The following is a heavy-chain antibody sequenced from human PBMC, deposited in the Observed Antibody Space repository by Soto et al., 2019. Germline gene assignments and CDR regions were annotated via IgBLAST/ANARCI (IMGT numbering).Heavy chain of an antibody. V-gene: IGHV1-69*01. D-gene: IGHD6-13*01. CDR3: GSSYGPSWYEDW. J-gene: IGHJ4*02. CDR2: TTRISGTA. Sequence: QVQLVQSGAGVKKPGSSVKVSCRASGGTFNNYAVNWVRQAPGQGLEWVGGTTRISGTASYAQTFQGRVRITAHESTNTGQMKLRSQGSEDTAVYSCGSSYGPSWYEDWWGQGTMVTVSS. CDR1: GGTFNNYA.